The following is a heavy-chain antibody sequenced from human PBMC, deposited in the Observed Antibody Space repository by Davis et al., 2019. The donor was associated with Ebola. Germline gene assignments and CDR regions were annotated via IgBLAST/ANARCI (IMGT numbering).Heavy chain of an antibody. CDR1: GITFSGSA. CDR2: IRSKANSFAT. CDR3: SRHSPFRFLDY. J-gene: IGHJ4*02. Sequence: PGGSLRLSCAASGITFSGSAVHWVRQASGEGLEWVGRIRSKANSFATEFAASVKGRFTISRDDSKNTAYLQMNSLKTEDTAVYYCSRHSPFRFLDYWGQGTLVTVSS. V-gene: IGHV3-73*01. D-gene: IGHD3-3*01.